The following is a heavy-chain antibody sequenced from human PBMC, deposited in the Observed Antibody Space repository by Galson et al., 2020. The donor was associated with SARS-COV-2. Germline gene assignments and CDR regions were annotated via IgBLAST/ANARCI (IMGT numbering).Heavy chain of an antibody. Sequence: SQTLSLTCVISGDSVSRNSVAWNWIRQSPSSGLEWLGRTYYRSKRYNDYAVSVKSRITIHPDTSKNQFSLQLNSVTPEDTAMYYCAREALAGHFDYWGQGTLITVSS. J-gene: IGHJ4*02. CDR1: GDSVSRNSVA. V-gene: IGHV6-1*01. CDR2: TYYRSKRYN. CDR3: AREALAGHFDY. D-gene: IGHD6-19*01.